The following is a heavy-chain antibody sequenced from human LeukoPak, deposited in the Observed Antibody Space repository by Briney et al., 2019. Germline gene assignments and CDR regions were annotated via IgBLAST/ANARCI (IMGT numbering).Heavy chain of an antibody. D-gene: IGHD2-2*01. Sequence: ASVKVSCKASGGTFSSYAISWVRQAPGKGLEWMGGFDPEDGETIYAQKFQGRVTMTEDTSTDTAYMELSSLRSEDTAVYYCATEGRVPPTYYMDVWGKGTTVTVSS. J-gene: IGHJ6*03. CDR1: GGTFSSYA. CDR3: ATEGRVPPTYYMDV. V-gene: IGHV1-24*01. CDR2: FDPEDGET.